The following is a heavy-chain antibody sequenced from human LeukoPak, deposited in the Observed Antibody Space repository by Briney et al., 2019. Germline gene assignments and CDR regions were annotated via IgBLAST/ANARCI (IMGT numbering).Heavy chain of an antibody. D-gene: IGHD5-12*01. CDR1: GYSFTTYW. J-gene: IGHJ4*02. Sequence: GESLKISCKGSGYSFTTYWIGWVRQMPGKGLEWMGIIYPGDSDTRHSPSFQGQVTISADKSISTAYLQWSSLKASDTAMYYCARSSSAYHSTFDFWGQGTLVTVSS. CDR2: IYPGDSDT. CDR3: ARSSSAYHSTFDF. V-gene: IGHV5-51*01.